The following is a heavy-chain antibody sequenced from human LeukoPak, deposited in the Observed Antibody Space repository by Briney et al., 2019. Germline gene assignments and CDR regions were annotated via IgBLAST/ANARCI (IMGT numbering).Heavy chain of an antibody. CDR2: ISTNGGST. CDR3: AVAYRGYDWEGGFDY. J-gene: IGHJ4*02. D-gene: IGHD5-12*01. CDR1: GFTFSRYA. V-gene: IGHV3-64*01. Sequence: GGSLRLSCAASGFTFSRYALHWVRQAPGKGLEYVSSISTNGGSTYYANSVKGRFTISRDNSKNTLFLQLGSLRAEDMAVYYCAVAYRGYDWEGGFDYWGQGTLVTVSS.